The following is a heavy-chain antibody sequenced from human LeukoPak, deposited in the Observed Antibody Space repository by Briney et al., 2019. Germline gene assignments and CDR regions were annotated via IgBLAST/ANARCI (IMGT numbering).Heavy chain of an antibody. CDR2: ISYDGSNK. D-gene: IGHD3-3*01. CDR1: GFTFSSYG. V-gene: IGHV3-30*03. CDR3: XXGWHYDSYYYGMDV. Sequence: GGSLRLSCAASGFTFSSYGMHWVRQAPGKGLEWVAVISYDGSNKYYADSVKGRFTISRDNSKNTLYLQMNSLRAEDTAVYYCXXGWHYDSYYYGMDVWGQGTTVTVSS. J-gene: IGHJ6*02.